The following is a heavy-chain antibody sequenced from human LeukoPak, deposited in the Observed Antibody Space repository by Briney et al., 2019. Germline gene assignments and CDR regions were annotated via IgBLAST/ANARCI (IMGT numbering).Heavy chain of an antibody. D-gene: IGHD1-26*01. CDR1: GFTFSSYG. CDR2: IWYDGSNK. CDR3: ARESILSGSYYSFDY. J-gene: IGHJ4*02. Sequence: GGSLRLSCAASGFTFSSYGMHWVRQAPGKGLEWVAVIWYDGSNKYYADSVKGRFTISRDNSKNTLYLQMNSLRAEDTAVYYCARESILSGSYYSFDYWGQGTLVTVSS. V-gene: IGHV3-33*01.